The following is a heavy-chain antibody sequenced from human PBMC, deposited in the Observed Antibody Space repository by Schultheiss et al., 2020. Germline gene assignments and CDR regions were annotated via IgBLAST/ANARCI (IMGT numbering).Heavy chain of an antibody. Sequence: SETLSLTCTVSGGSISSYYWSWIRQPPGKGLEWIGSIYYSGSTYYNPSLKSRVTISVDTSKNQFSLKLSSVTAADTAVYYCTSPGGYAGYWGQGTLVTVSS. CDR1: GGSISSYY. V-gene: IGHV4-59*06. D-gene: IGHD5-12*01. CDR2: IYYSGST. J-gene: IGHJ4*02. CDR3: TSPGGYAGY.